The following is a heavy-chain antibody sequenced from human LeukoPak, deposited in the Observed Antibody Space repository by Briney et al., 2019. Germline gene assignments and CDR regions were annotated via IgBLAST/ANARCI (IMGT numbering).Heavy chain of an antibody. Sequence: PGGSLRLSCVASGLTSSSYAMSWVPQAPGKGLEWVSAISGSCGSTYYADSVKGRFTISRDNSKNTLFLQMNSLRAEDTAVYYCAKDPYAILTGYRYYFDYWGQGTLVTVSS. CDR2: ISGSCGST. D-gene: IGHD3-9*01. V-gene: IGHV3-23*01. CDR3: AKDPYAILTGYRYYFDY. J-gene: IGHJ4*02. CDR1: GLTSSSYA.